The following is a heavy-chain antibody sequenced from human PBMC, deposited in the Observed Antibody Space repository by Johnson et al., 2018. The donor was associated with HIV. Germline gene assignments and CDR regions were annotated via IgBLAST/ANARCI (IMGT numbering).Heavy chain of an antibody. V-gene: IGHV3-33*01. J-gene: IGHJ3*02. Sequence: QVQLVESGGGVVQPGRSLRLSCAASGFTFSSYGMHWVRQAPGKGLEWVAVIWYAGSNKYYADSVKGRFTISRDNSKNTLYLQMNSLKTEDTAVYYCARDKGSWFDDAFDIWGQGTMVTVSS. D-gene: IGHD6-13*01. CDR3: ARDKGSWFDDAFDI. CDR1: GFTFSSYG. CDR2: IWYAGSNK.